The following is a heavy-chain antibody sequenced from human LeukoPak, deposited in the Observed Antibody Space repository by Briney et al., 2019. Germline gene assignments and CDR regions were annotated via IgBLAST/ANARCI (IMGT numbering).Heavy chain of an antibody. CDR2: INHSGST. V-gene: IGHV4-39*07. D-gene: IGHD3-16*02. Sequence: SSETLSLTCTDSGGSISSSGHYWGWIRQPPGKGLEWIGEINHSGSTNYNPSLKSRVTISVDTSKNQFSLRLSSVTAADTAVYYCARVPSNDYVWGSYRPTYFDYWGQGTLVTVSS. J-gene: IGHJ4*02. CDR1: GGSISSSGHY. CDR3: ARVPSNDYVWGSYRPTYFDY.